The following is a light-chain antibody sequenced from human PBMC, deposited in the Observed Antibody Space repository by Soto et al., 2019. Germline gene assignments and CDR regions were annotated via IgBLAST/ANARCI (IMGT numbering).Light chain of an antibody. CDR3: QAYDSSLSGVV. J-gene: IGLJ2*01. CDR1: SSNIGAGYD. CDR2: GNS. Sequence: QSVLTQPPSVSGAPGQRVTISCTGSSSNIGAGYDVHWYQQLPGTAPKLLIYGNSNRPSGVPDRFSGSKSGTSASLAITGLRGEDEADCYCQAYDSSLSGVVFGGGTELTVL. V-gene: IGLV1-40*01.